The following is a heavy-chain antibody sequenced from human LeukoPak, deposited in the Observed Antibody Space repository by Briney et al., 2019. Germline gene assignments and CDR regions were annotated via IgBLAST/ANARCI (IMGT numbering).Heavy chain of an antibody. CDR2: IYPGDSDT. CDR1: GYSFTNYW. CDR3: ATPNTTGLDAFDI. D-gene: IGHD1-1*01. J-gene: IGHJ3*02. Sequence: GESLKISCKGSGYSFTNYWIGWVRQMPGKGLEWMGIIYPGDSDTRYSPSFQGQVTISADKSIRTAYLQWSSLKASDTAMYYCATPNTTGLDAFDIWGQGTLVTVSS. V-gene: IGHV5-51*01.